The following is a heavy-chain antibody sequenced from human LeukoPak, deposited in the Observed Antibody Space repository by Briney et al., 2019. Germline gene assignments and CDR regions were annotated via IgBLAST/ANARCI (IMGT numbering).Heavy chain of an antibody. CDR1: GFTFSNAW. CDR3: TAKTKYYDFWSGYSGDDAFDI. Sequence: GGSLRLSCAASGFTFSNAWMSWVRQVPGKGLEWVGRIKSKTDGGTTDYAAPVKGRFTISRDDSKNTLYLQMNSLKTEDTAVYYCTAKTKYYDFWSGYSGDDAFDIWGQGTMVTVSS. J-gene: IGHJ3*02. D-gene: IGHD3-3*01. CDR2: IKSKTDGGTT. V-gene: IGHV3-15*01.